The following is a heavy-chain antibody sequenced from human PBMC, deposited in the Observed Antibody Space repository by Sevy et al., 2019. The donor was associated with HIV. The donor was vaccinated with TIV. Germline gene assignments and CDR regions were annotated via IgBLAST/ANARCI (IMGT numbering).Heavy chain of an antibody. J-gene: IGHJ3*02. CDR2: ISWNSGSI. CDR1: GFAFDDYA. D-gene: IGHD3-22*01. CDR3: AKGMIVVAISGLGTNAFDI. Sequence: GGSLRLSCAASGFAFDDYAMHWVRQAPGKGLEWVSGISWNSGSIGYADSVKGRFTISRDNAKNSLYLQMNSLRAEDTALYYCAKGMIVVAISGLGTNAFDIWGQGTMVTVSS. V-gene: IGHV3-9*01.